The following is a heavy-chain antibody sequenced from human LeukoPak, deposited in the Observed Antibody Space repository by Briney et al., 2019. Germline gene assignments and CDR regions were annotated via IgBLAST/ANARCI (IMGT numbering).Heavy chain of an antibody. J-gene: IGHJ5*02. V-gene: IGHV3-21*01. D-gene: IGHD6-19*01. CDR1: GFSFSSYN. CDR3: ARDPSSGWYLKGWFDP. Sequence: PGGSLRLSCAASGFSFSSYNMNWVRQAPGKGLEWVSFISSSSSYIYYVDSVKGRFTISRDNAKNSLYLQMNSLRAEDTAVYYCARDPSSGWYLKGWFDPWGQGTLVTVSS. CDR2: ISSSSSYI.